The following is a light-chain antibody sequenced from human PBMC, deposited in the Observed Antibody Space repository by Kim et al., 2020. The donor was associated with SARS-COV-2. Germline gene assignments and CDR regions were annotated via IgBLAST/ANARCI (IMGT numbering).Light chain of an antibody. Sequence: VVLTQSPLSLPVTLGQPASISCRSSQSLVHSDGNTYLIWFHQRPGQSPRRLIYKVSNRDSGVPDRFSGSGSGTDFTLRISRVEAEDVGFYYCMQGLQWPVTFGQGTKLEI. CDR3: MQGLQWPVT. CDR2: KVS. J-gene: IGKJ2*01. CDR1: QSLVHSDGNTY. V-gene: IGKV2-30*02.